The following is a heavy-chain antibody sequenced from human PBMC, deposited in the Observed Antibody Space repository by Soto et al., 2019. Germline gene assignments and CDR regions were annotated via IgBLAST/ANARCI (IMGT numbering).Heavy chain of an antibody. Sequence: PSETLSLTCAVYGGFLSESYWTWIRQPPGKGLEWIGEINHVGGTNYNPPLKSRVTMSVDTSQNQFSLRLISVTAADTAMYFCVRIRYQLPSSVLWLDPWGQGTPVTVYS. V-gene: IGHV4-34*01. CDR3: VRIRYQLPSSVLWLDP. CDR2: INHVGGT. D-gene: IGHD3-16*01. CDR1: GGFLSESY. J-gene: IGHJ5*02.